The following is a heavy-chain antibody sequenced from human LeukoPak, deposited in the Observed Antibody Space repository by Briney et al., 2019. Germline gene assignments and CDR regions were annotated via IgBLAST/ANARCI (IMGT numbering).Heavy chain of an antibody. CDR1: GFTFSSYS. CDR2: ISSNGGST. Sequence: PGGSLRLSCAASGFTFSSYSMNWVRQAPGKGLEYVSAISSNGGSTYYANSVKGRFTISRDNSKNTLYLQMGSLRAEDMAVYYCARVRGYCSSTSCYSEGGYYYYYYMDVWGKGTTVTVSS. J-gene: IGHJ6*03. V-gene: IGHV3-64*01. CDR3: ARVRGYCSSTSCYSEGGYYYYYYMDV. D-gene: IGHD2-2*01.